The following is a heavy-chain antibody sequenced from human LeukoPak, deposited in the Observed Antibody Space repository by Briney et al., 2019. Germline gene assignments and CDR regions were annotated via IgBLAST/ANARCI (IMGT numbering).Heavy chain of an antibody. Sequence: GGSLRLSCAASEFSVSNNYMTWVRQAPGKGLEWVSTIYSTGDTSYADSVKGRFTISRVNSKNALYLQMGSLRADDTAVYYCGTGTNWGYWGQGTLVTVSS. CDR2: IYSTGDT. CDR3: GTGTNWGY. D-gene: IGHD7-27*01. J-gene: IGHJ4*02. CDR1: EFSVSNNY. V-gene: IGHV3-53*01.